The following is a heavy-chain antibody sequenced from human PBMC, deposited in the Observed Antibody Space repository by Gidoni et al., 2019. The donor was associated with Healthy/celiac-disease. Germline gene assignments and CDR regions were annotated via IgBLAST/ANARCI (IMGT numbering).Heavy chain of an antibody. CDR3: ALPAVDWGH. J-gene: IGHJ4*02. D-gene: IGHD7-27*01. CDR2: ISSSSSYI. V-gene: IGHV3-21*01. Sequence: EVQLVESGGGLVKRGGSLRLSCAASGFTFSSYGMNWVRQAPGKVLASVSSISSSSSYIYYADSVKGRFTISRDNAKNSLYLQMNSLRAEDTAVYYCALPAVDWGHWGQGTLVTVSS. CDR1: GFTFSSYG.